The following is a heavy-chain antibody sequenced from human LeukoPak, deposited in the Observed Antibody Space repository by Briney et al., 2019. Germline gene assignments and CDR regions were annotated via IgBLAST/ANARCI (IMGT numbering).Heavy chain of an antibody. CDR2: INPNSGGT. CDR3: ARGDYYYGSGSYPYRRDYYYSYMDV. V-gene: IGHV1-2*02. D-gene: IGHD3-10*01. Sequence: ASVKVSCKASGYTFTGYYMHGVRQAPGQGIEWMGWINPNSGGTNSAQKFQGRVTMTRDTSISTAYMELSRLRSDDTALYYCARGDYYYGSGSYPYRRDYYYSYMDVWGKGTTVTVSS. J-gene: IGHJ6*03. CDR1: GYTFTGYY.